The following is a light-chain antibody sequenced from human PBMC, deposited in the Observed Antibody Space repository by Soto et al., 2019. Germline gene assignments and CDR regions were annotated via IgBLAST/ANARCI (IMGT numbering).Light chain of an antibody. CDR1: QSVSSSY. V-gene: IGKV3-15*01. CDR2: GAF. CDR3: QQYNNWPPLT. Sequence: DIVLTQSPGNMSLSPGERATLSCRASQSVSSSYLAWYQQKPGQAPRLFIYGAFTRATGIPPRFSGSGSGTEFTLTIRSLQSEDLAVYYCQQYNNWPPLTFGGGTKVDIK. J-gene: IGKJ4*01.